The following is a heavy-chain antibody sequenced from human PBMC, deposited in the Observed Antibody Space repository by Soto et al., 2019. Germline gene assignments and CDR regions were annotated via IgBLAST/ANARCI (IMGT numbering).Heavy chain of an antibody. Sequence: APVKVSCKASGYTFSGYFIHRLRLAPGQGLEWMGWINPNSGGTNYAQKFQGRVTVTRDTPTSTAYMELSRLTSDDTAVYYCARSLTEGYCTITGCYTRPLYGMDVWGQATTVTVS. J-gene: IGHJ6*02. V-gene: IGHV1-2*02. CDR3: ARSLTEGYCTITGCYTRPLYGMDV. CDR1: GYTFSGYF. D-gene: IGHD2-2*02. CDR2: INPNSGGT.